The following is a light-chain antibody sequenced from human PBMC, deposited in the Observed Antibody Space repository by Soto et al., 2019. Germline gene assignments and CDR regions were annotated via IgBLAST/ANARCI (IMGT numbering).Light chain of an antibody. J-gene: IGKJ2*01. Sequence: DIQMTQSPSTLSAFVGDRVTITCRASQSISSWLAWFQQKPGKAPNLLIYMASYLESGVPSRFIGSGSGTEFTLTISSLPPDDFATYYCQQYDSYPFTFGQGTKLEIK. CDR2: MAS. CDR1: QSISSW. V-gene: IGKV1-5*03. CDR3: QQYDSYPFT.